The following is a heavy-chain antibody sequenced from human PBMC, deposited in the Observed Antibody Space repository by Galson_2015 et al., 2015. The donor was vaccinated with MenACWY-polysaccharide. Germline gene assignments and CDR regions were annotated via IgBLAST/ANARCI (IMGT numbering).Heavy chain of an antibody. V-gene: IGHV3-7*01. CDR3: ARGHYGMGV. J-gene: IGHJ6*02. CDR1: GFTFSSYW. Sequence: ALRLSCAASGFTFSSYWMSWVRQAPGKGLEFVANIKKDGSEKYYVDSVKGRFTISRDNAKNSLYLQMNSLRAEDMAVYYCARGHYGMGVWGQGTTVTVSS. CDR2: IKKDGSEK.